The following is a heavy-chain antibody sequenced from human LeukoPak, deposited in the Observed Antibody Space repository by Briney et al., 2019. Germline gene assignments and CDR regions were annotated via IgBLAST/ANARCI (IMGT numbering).Heavy chain of an antibody. CDR1: GDSISSYY. Sequence: PSETLSLTCTVSGDSISSYYWSWIRQPPGKGLEWIGYIYYSGSTNYNPSLKSRVTISVDTSKNQFSLKLSSVTAADTAVYYCARDQVEGTMVRGVIARYFDYWGQGTLVTVSS. CDR3: ARDQVEGTMVRGVIARYFDY. D-gene: IGHD3-10*01. V-gene: IGHV4-59*01. J-gene: IGHJ4*02. CDR2: IYYSGST.